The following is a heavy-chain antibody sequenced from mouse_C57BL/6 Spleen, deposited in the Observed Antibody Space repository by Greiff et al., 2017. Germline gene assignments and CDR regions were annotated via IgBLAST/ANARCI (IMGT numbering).Heavy chain of an antibody. D-gene: IGHD6-1*01. V-gene: IGHV1-59*01. J-gene: IGHJ4*01. CDR3: ARESLLRAMDY. CDR2: IDPSDSYT. CDR1: GYTFTSYW. Sequence: QVQLQQPGAELVRPGTSVKLSCKASGYTFTSYWMHWVKQRPGQGLEWIGVIDPSDSYTNYTQKFKGKATVTVDTSSSTAYMQLSSLTSEDSAVDYCARESLLRAMDYWGQGTSGTVSS.